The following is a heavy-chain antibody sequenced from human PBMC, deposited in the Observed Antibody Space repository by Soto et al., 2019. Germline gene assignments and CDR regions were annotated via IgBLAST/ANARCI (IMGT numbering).Heavy chain of an antibody. CDR1: GFTFSSSG. J-gene: IGHJ4*02. CDR2: ISYDGSNT. CDR3: AKEPLATSSSIPDFEY. D-gene: IGHD6-19*01. V-gene: IGHV3-30*18. Sequence: QVQLVESGGGVVQPGRSLRLSCAASGFTFSSSGMHWVRQAPGKGLEWVAVISYDGSNTFHADSVKGRFTISRDNSKNTLYLQMNSLRADDTAVYYCAKEPLATSSSIPDFEYWGQGTLVTVSS.